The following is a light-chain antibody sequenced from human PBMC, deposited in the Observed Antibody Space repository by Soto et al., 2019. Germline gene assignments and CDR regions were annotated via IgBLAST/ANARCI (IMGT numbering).Light chain of an antibody. Sequence: EIVLTQSPATLSLSPGERATLCCRASQSVGSSLAWYQQRPGQAPRLLIYDAFIRATGIPARFSGSGSGTDFTLTISSLGPEDFAVYYCQQRSNWPTFGQGTRLEI. CDR1: QSVGSS. V-gene: IGKV3-11*01. CDR3: QQRSNWPT. CDR2: DAF. J-gene: IGKJ5*01.